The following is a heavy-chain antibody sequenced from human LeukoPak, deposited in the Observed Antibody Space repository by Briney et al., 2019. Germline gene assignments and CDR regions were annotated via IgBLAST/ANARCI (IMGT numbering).Heavy chain of an antibody. CDR1: GGSISSSSYY. CDR3: ARYTTVVTRYYYYYMDV. D-gene: IGHD4-23*01. J-gene: IGHJ6*03. Sequence: SETLSLTRAVSGGSISSSSYYWGWIRQPPGKGLEWIGRIYYSGSTYYNPSLKSRVTISVDTSKNQFSLKLSSVTAADTAVYYCARYTTVVTRYYYYYMDVWGKGTTVTVSS. V-gene: IGHV4-39*07. CDR2: IYYSGST.